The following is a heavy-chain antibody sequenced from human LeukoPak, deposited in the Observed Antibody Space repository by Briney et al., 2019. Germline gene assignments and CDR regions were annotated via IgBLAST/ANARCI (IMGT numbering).Heavy chain of an antibody. Sequence: ASVKVSCKASGYTFTSYYMHWVRQAPGQGLEWMGIINPSGGTTTYAQKFQGRVTMTRDMSTSTVYMELSSLRSEDTAVYYCAKRANYYDSSGYLDYWGQGTLVTVSS. CDR2: INPSGGTT. D-gene: IGHD3-22*01. CDR3: AKRANYYDSSGYLDY. J-gene: IGHJ4*02. CDR1: GYTFTSYY. V-gene: IGHV1-46*01.